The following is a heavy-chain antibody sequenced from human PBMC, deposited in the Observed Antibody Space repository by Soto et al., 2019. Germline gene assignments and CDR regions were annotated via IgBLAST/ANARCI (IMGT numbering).Heavy chain of an antibody. Sequence: QVQLVESGGGVVQPGRSLRLSCATSGFTFSNYAMHWVRQAPGKGLEWMAVMSFDGNKKYYADSVKGRFTISRDISKNTLFLQMNSLRVEDTAVYYCAKDGGPGIDYYYGMDVWGQGTTVTVSS. CDR1: GFTFSNYA. CDR3: AKDGGPGIDYYYGMDV. D-gene: IGHD3-16*01. V-gene: IGHV3-30-3*01. J-gene: IGHJ6*01. CDR2: MSFDGNKK.